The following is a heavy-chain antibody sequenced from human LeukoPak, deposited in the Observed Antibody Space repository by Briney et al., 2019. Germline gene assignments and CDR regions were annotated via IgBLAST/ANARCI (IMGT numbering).Heavy chain of an antibody. CDR1: GYTFTSTG. J-gene: IGHJ4*02. CDR3: ARDRRYYDSSGYLDY. V-gene: IGHV1-18*01. D-gene: IGHD3-22*01. CDR2: VSSYNGNT. Sequence: ASVKVSCKASGYTFTSTGFCWVRQAPGQGLEWMGWVSSYNGNTNYAQKFQGRVTMTTDTSTNTAYMELRSLRSDDTAVYYCARDRRYYDSSGYLDYWGQGTLVTVSS.